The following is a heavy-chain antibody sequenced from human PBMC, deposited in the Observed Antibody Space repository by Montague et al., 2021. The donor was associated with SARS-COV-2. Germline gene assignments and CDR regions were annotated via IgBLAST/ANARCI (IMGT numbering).Heavy chain of an antibody. CDR1: GFTFSPYW. Sequence: SLRLSCATSGFTFSPYWMHWVRQTPGKGLVWVSRINGGGTGTRYADSVKGRFTISRDNAKNTLYLHMNSLRAEDTAIYYCARGEAAAAYFDYWGQGTLVTVSS. CDR2: INGGGTGT. J-gene: IGHJ4*02. D-gene: IGHD2-2*01. CDR3: ARGEAAAAYFDY. V-gene: IGHV3-74*01.